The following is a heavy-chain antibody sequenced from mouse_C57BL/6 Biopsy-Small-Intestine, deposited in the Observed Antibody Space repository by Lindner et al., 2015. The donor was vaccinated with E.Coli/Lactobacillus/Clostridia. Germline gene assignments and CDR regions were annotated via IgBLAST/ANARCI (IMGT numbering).Heavy chain of an antibody. CDR2: INPGSGGT. CDR3: AREADDGYYYFDY. Sequence: VQLQESGAELVRPGTSVKVSCKASGYAFTNYLIEWVKQRPGQGLEWIGVINPGSGGTNYNEKFKGKATLTADKSSSTAYMELRSLTSEDSAVYYCAREADDGYYYFDYWGQGTTLTVSP. V-gene: IGHV1-54*01. D-gene: IGHD2-3*01. J-gene: IGHJ2*01. CDR1: GYAFTNYL.